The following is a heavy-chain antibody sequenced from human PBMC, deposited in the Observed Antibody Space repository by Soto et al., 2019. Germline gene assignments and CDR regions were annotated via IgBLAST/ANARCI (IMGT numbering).Heavy chain of an antibody. D-gene: IGHD4-4*01. V-gene: IGHV3-53*04. CDR1: GFTVSSNY. Sequence: EVQLVESGGGLVQPGGSLRLSCAASGFTVSSNYMSWVRQAPGKGLEWVSVIYSGGSTYYADSVKGRFTISRHNSKNTLYLQMNSLRAEATAVYYCASLGSYSNYYYYYYMDVWGKGTTVTVSS. J-gene: IGHJ6*03. CDR2: IYSGGST. CDR3: ASLGSYSNYYYYYYMDV.